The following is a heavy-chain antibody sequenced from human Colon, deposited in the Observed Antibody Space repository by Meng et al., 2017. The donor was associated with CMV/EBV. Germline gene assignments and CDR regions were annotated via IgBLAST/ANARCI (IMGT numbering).Heavy chain of an antibody. D-gene: IGHD4-11*01. Sequence: GGSLSLSCAASGFTFSSYAMHWVRQAPGKGLEWVAAISYDGSNKYYADSVKGRFTISRDNSKNTLHLQMNSLRAEDTAVYYCARGNADYSNYYYYYYGMDVWGQGTTVTVSS. V-gene: IGHV3-30-3*01. CDR1: GFTFSSYA. J-gene: IGHJ6*02. CDR2: ISYDGSNK. CDR3: ARGNADYSNYYYYYYGMDV.